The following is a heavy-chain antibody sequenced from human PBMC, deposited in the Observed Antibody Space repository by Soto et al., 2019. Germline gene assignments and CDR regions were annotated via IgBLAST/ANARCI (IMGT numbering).Heavy chain of an antibody. CDR3: AREGYCSSTSCFHYYYGMDV. Sequence: PSETLSLTCTVSGGSISSGGYYWSWIRQHPGKGLEWIGYIYYSGSTYYNPSLKSRVTISVDTSKNQFSLKLSSVTAADTAVYYCAREGYCSSTSCFHYYYGMDVWGQGTTVTVSS. V-gene: IGHV4-31*03. D-gene: IGHD2-2*01. CDR2: IYYSGST. J-gene: IGHJ6*02. CDR1: GGSISSGGYY.